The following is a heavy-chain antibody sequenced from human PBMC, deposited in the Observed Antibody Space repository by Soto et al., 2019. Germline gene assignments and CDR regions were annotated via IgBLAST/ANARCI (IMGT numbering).Heavy chain of an antibody. CDR1: GGSISSGTYS. CDR3: GRHRTGYSSSWLDY. CDR2: SYFTGNT. J-gene: IGHJ4*02. D-gene: IGHD6-13*01. V-gene: IGHV4-39*01. Sequence: QLQLQESGPGLVKPSETLSLTCTVSGGSISSGTYSWGWIRQPPGKGLEWIGNSYFTGNTHYNPSLESRVTMSVDTSKNQFSLSLSSVTAADTAVYYCGRHRTGYSSSWLDYWGQGTLVTGSS.